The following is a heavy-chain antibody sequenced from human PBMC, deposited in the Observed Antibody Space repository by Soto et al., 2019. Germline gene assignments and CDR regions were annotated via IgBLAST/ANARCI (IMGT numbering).Heavy chain of an antibody. V-gene: IGHV3-23*01. D-gene: IGHD6-19*01. CDR1: GFTFSSYA. CDR2: ISGSGGST. J-gene: IGHJ4*02. Sequence: PGGSLRLSCAASGFTFSSYAMSWVRQAPGKGLEWVSAISGSGGSTYYADSVKGRFTISRDNSKNTLYLQMNSLRAEDTAVYYYAKLTTIAVAGNDYWGQGTLVTVSS. CDR3: AKLTTIAVAGNDY.